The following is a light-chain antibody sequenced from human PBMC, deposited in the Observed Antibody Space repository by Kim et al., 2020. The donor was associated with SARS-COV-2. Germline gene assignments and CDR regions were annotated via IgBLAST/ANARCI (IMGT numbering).Light chain of an antibody. Sequence: PTTLTCYSNSNNVGFHEACWWRQPQGKPPKLLSYRGNNRPPGISERFSASRSGNTASLTITLLQPEDEADYYCSAWDGSLNAWVFGGGTQLTVL. CDR3: SAWDGSLNAWV. V-gene: IGLV10-54*01. J-gene: IGLJ3*02. CDR2: RGN. CDR1: SNNVGFHE.